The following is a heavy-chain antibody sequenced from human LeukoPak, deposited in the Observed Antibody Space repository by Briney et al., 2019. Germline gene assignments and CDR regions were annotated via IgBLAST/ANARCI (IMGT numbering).Heavy chain of an antibody. D-gene: IGHD2-2*02. CDR2: IDHSGTT. V-gene: IGHV4-34*01. J-gene: IGHJ3*02. Sequence: SETLSLTCGVDGMSFSFHYWTWIRQPPGKGLEWIGEIDHSGTTNYNPSLKSRVTISVDTSKNQFSLKLSSVTAADTAVYYCARTCSSTSCYTDVDAFDIWGQGTMVTVSS. CDR1: GMSFSFHY. CDR3: ARTCSSTSCYTDVDAFDI.